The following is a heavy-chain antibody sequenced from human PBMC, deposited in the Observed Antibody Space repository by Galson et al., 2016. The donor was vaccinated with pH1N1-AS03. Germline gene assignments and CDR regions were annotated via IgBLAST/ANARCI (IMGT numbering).Heavy chain of an antibody. V-gene: IGHV4-61*01. CDR3: ARDGQLWPHYYPLDV. D-gene: IGHD3-22*01. CDR2: NYYSGST. CDR1: GAPITSGSHY. J-gene: IGHJ6*02. Sequence: ETLSLTCSVSGAPITSGSHYLPWIRQLPGKGLAWIGYNYYSGSTKFNPTLATRVTMSVDRSKSQFSLNLMSVAAADTAVYYCARDGQLWPHYYPLDVWGQGTTVTVSS.